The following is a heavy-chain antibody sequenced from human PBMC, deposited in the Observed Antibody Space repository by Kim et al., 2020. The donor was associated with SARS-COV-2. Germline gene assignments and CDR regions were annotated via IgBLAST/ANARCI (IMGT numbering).Heavy chain of an antibody. CDR3: ARVGGADSMDV. J-gene: IGHJ6*02. Sequence: SETLSLTCTVSGYSISSGYYWGWIRQPPGKGLEWIGSIYHSGSTYYNPSLKSRVTISVDTSKNQFSLKLSSVTAADTAMYYCARVGGADSMDVWGQGTTVTVSS. D-gene: IGHD2-21*02. CDR1: GYSISSGYY. V-gene: IGHV4-38-2*02. CDR2: IYHSGST.